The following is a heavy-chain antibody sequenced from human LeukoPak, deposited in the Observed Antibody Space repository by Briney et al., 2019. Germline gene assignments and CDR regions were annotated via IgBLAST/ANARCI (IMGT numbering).Heavy chain of an antibody. V-gene: IGHV3-23*01. Sequence: GGSLRLSCAASGFTFSSYAMSWVRQAPGKGLEWVSAISGSGGSTYYADSVKGRFTISRDNSKNTLYPQMNSLRAEDMAVYYCARDYCSSTSCLLDYWGQGTLVTVSS. J-gene: IGHJ4*02. CDR2: ISGSGGST. CDR1: GFTFSSYA. CDR3: ARDYCSSTSCLLDY. D-gene: IGHD2-2*01.